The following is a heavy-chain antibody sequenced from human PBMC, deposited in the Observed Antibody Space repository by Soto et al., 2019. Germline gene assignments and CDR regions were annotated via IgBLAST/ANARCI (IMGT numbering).Heavy chain of an antibody. CDR2: IYYRGNT. J-gene: IGHJ4*02. V-gene: IGHV4-39*01. Sequence: SETLSLTCSVSGDSINSDKYYWGWIRQPPGKGLEWIGSIYYRGNTYYNPSLQTRVTISLDKSKSQFSLKLNSVTAADSAVYFCARLEGLATISYYFDLWGQGAQVTVSS. CDR3: ARLEGLATISYYFDL. D-gene: IGHD3-9*01. CDR1: GDSINSDKYY.